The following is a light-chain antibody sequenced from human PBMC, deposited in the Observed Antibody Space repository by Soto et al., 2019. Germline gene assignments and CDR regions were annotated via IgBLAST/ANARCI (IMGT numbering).Light chain of an antibody. CDR2: DAS. V-gene: IGKV1-12*01. CDR1: QGISKW. CDR3: QQASSFPWT. Sequence: DIPMSQSPSSVSASVGDRVTITCRASQGISKWLAWYQQKPGKGPKLLIYDASSLQRGVPSRFSGSGSGTDFTLTISSLQPEDFGTYYCQQASSFPWTLGQGTKVDIK. J-gene: IGKJ1*01.